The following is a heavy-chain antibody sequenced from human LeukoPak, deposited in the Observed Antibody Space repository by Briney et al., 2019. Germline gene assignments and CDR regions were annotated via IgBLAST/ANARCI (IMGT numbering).Heavy chain of an antibody. Sequence: ASVKVSCKASGYTFTSYYMHWVRQAPGQGLEWMGMINPSGGSTSHAQKFQGRVTMTRDTSTSTVYMELSSLRSEDTAVYYCARVMGRGCSGGSCYEFSMDVWGQGTTVTVSS. D-gene: IGHD2-15*01. J-gene: IGHJ6*02. CDR2: INPSGGST. CDR3: ARVMGRGCSGGSCYEFSMDV. V-gene: IGHV1-46*01. CDR1: GYTFTSYY.